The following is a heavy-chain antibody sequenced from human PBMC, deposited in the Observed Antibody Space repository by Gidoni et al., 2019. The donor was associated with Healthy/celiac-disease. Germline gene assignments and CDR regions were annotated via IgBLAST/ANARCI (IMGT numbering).Heavy chain of an antibody. Sequence: EVQLVESGGGLVQPGGSLRLSCDASGFTFSSYAMSWVRQAPGKGLEWVSAISGSGGSTYYADSVKGRFTISRDNSKNTLYLQMNSLRAEDTAVYYCAKEGIAADYYYYYMDVWGKGTTVTVSS. V-gene: IGHV3-23*04. CDR2: ISGSGGST. CDR1: GFTFSSYA. D-gene: IGHD6-13*01. CDR3: AKEGIAADYYYYYMDV. J-gene: IGHJ6*03.